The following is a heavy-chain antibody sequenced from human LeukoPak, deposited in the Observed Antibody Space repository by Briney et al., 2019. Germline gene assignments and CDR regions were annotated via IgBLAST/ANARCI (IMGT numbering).Heavy chain of an antibody. J-gene: IGHJ4*02. CDR2: GSERGGT. CDR1: GGSLNGYY. D-gene: IGHD7-27*01. V-gene: IGHV4-34*01. Sequence: SETLSLTCAVYGGSLNGYYWSWIRQPPGKGLEWIGEGSERGGTKFNPSLKSRVTISADTSKNQFSLNLNSMTAADTAVYYCARQRRTGGFDYWGQGTLVTVSS. CDR3: ARQRRTGGFDY.